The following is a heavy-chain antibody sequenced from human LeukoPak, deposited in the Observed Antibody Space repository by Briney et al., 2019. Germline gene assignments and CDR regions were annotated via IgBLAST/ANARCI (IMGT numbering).Heavy chain of an antibody. CDR1: GGAISSSSYD. Sequence: SETLSLTCTVSGGAISSSSYDWGWIRQPPGNGLEWSLGMYYSGSTYYNPSLNGRVIISVDTSKNQFSRKLRCSTAASTAIDTCARFLTIFGVVLRTIYFDYWGQGILVTVSS. D-gene: IGHD3-3*01. CDR2: MYYSGST. V-gene: IGHV4-39*01. CDR3: ARFLTIFGVVLRTIYFDY. J-gene: IGHJ4*02.